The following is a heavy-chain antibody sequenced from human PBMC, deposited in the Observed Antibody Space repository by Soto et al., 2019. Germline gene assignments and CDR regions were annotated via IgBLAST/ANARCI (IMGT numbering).Heavy chain of an antibody. J-gene: IGHJ6*02. CDR2: IIPILGIA. Sequence: QVQLVQSGAEVKKPGSSVKVSCKASGGTFSSYTISWVRQAPGQGLEWMGRIIPILGIANYAQKFQGRVTITADKSTSTAYMELSSLRSEDTAVYYCARMVSSLVTTSKANYYGMDVWGQGTTVTVSS. CDR3: ARMVSSLVTTSKANYYGMDV. D-gene: IGHD4-17*01. V-gene: IGHV1-69*02. CDR1: GGTFSSYT.